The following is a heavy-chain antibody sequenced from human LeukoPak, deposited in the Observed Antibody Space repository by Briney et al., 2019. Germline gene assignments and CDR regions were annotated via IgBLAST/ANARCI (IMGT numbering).Heavy chain of an antibody. V-gene: IGHV1-46*01. CDR1: GGTFSSYA. J-gene: IGHJ4*02. D-gene: IGHD1-26*01. CDR2: INPSGGST. Sequence: ASVTVSCTASGGTFSSYAISWVRQAPGQGLEWMGIINPSGGSTSYAQKFQGRVTMTRDTSTSTVYMELSSLRSEDTAVYYCARRWVGATDYWGQGTLVTVSS. CDR3: ARRWVGATDY.